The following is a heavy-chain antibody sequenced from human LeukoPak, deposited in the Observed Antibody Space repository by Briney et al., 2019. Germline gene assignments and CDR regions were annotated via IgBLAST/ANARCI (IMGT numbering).Heavy chain of an antibody. Sequence: SVKVSCKASGYTFTSYDISWVRQAPGQGLEWMGGIIPIFGTANYAQKFQGRVTITADESTSTAYMELSSLRSEDTAVYFCAKDDGYSYLVRYWGQGTRVTVSS. V-gene: IGHV1-69*13. CDR2: IIPIFGTA. CDR1: GYTFTSYD. J-gene: IGHJ4*02. D-gene: IGHD5-18*01. CDR3: AKDDGYSYLVRY.